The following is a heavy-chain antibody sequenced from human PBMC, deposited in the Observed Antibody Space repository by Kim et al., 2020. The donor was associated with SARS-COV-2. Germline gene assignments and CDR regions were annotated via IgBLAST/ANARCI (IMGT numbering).Heavy chain of an antibody. V-gene: IGHV3-23*01. D-gene: IGHD2-15*01. Sequence: RFTISRDNSKNTLYLQMNSLRAEDTAVYYCAKMGDIVVVVAATSSWFDPWGQGTLVTVSS. J-gene: IGHJ5*02. CDR3: AKMGDIVVVVAATSSWFDP.